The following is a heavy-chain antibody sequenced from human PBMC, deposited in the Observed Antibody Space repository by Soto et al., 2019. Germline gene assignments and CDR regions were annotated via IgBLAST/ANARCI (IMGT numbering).Heavy chain of an antibody. D-gene: IGHD5-12*01. V-gene: IGHV3-33*01. CDR3: ARDAVRRGYGMDV. CDR1: GFTFSSYG. J-gene: IGHJ6*02. Sequence: GGSLRLSCAASGFTFSSYGMHWVRQAPGKGLEWVAVIWYDGSNKYYADSVKGRFTISRDNSKNTLYLQMNSLRAEDTAVYYCARDAVRRGYGMDVWGQGTTVTVSS. CDR2: IWYDGSNK.